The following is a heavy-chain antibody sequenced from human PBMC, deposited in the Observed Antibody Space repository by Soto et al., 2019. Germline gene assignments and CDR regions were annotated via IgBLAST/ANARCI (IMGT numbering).Heavy chain of an antibody. J-gene: IGHJ4*02. D-gene: IGHD3-22*01. Sequence: GRSLRRSCAASGLTFRAYRKNWVRQAPGKGLEWVTYISSGSSSIYYADSVKGRCTISRDNAKNSLYLQMNSLRAEDTAVYYCAKNPGYYYDSTGYHFDYWDQGTLVTVSS. CDR2: ISSGSSSI. CDR1: GLTFRAYR. V-gene: IGHV3-48*01. CDR3: AKNPGYYYDSTGYHFDY.